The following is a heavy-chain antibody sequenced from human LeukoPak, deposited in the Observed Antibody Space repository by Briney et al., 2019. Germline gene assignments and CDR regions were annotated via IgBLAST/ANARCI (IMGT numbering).Heavy chain of an antibody. CDR1: GGSISSGTYY. D-gene: IGHD3-22*01. CDR3: AREPLSKNYYDHLDDDY. Sequence: SXXLSLTCTVSGGSISSGTYYWSWIRQPAGKELEWIGRIYPSGTTNYIPSLNIRVTISVDTSKNQFSLKLSSVTAADTAVYYCAREPLSKNYYDHLDDDYWGQGTLVTVSS. CDR2: IYPSGTT. V-gene: IGHV4-61*02. J-gene: IGHJ4*02.